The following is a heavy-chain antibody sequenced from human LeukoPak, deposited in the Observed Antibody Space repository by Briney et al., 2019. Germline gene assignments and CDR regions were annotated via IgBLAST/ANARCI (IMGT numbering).Heavy chain of an antibody. CDR1: GGSISSGDYY. Sequence: SETLSLTCTVSGGSISSGDYYWSWIRQPPGKGLEWIGYIYYSGSTYYNPSLKSRVTISVDTSKNQFSLKLSPVTAADTAVYYCARDQGYNWNWFDPWGQGTLVTVSS. D-gene: IGHD1-1*01. CDR3: ARDQGYNWNWFDP. V-gene: IGHV4-30-4*08. J-gene: IGHJ5*02. CDR2: IYYSGST.